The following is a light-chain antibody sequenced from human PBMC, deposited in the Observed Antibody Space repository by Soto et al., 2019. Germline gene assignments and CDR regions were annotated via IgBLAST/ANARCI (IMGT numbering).Light chain of an antibody. CDR1: SSDVGGYNY. CDR3: QSYDSSLSGFV. Sequence: QSVLTQPASVSGSPGQSITISCTGTSSDVGGYNYVSWYQQLPGTAPKLLIYGDNNRPSGVPDRFSGSKSGTSASLAITGLQAEDEADYYCQSYDSSLSGFVFGTGTKVTVL. J-gene: IGLJ1*01. CDR2: GDN. V-gene: IGLV1-40*01.